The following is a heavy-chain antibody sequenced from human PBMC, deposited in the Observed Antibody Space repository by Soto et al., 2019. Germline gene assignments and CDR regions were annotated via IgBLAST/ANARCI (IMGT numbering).Heavy chain of an antibody. CDR1: GFTFRSYW. Sequence: PGGSLRLSCAASGFTFRSYWMTWVRQPPGKGLEWVANIQQDGTEKNYVDSVKGRFTISRDNAKISLYLQMNSLRAEDTAVYFCARDLGYCVSSSCYLFDPWGQGTLVTVSS. D-gene: IGHD2-2*03. J-gene: IGHJ5*02. V-gene: IGHV3-7*01. CDR3: ARDLGYCVSSSCYLFDP. CDR2: IQQDGTEK.